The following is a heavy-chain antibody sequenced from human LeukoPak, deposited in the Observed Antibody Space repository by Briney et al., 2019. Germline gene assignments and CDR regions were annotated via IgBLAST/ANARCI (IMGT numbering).Heavy chain of an antibody. D-gene: IGHD1-1*01. Sequence: SETLSLTCAVYGGSFSGYYWSWIRQPPGKGLEWIGEIDHSGSTNYNPSLKSRVTISVDTPKNQFSLKLSSVTAADTAVYYCASQVRLERRYYYYSMEVWGKGTTVTVSS. J-gene: IGHJ6*03. V-gene: IGHV4-34*01. CDR2: IDHSGST. CDR1: GGSFSGYY. CDR3: ASQVRLERRYYYYSMEV.